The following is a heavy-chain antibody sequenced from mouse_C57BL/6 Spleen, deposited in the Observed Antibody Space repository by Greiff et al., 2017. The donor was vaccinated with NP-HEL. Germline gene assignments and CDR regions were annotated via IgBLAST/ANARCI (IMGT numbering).Heavy chain of an antibody. D-gene: IGHD2-1*01. CDR3: ARPVYRGYAMDY. CDR1: GFTFSDYG. Sequence: EVKLMESGGGLVKPGGSLKLSCAASGFTFSDYGMHWVRQAPEKGLEWVAYISSGSSTIYYADTVTGRFTISRDNAKNTLFLQMTSLRSEDTAMYYCARPVYRGYAMDYWGQGTSVTVSS. V-gene: IGHV5-17*01. CDR2: ISSGSSTI. J-gene: IGHJ4*01.